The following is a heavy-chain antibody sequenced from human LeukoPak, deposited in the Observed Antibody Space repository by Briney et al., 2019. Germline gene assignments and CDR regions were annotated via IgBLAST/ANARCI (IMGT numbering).Heavy chain of an antibody. V-gene: IGHV3-23*01. D-gene: IGHD6-19*01. CDR1: GFTFSSYA. J-gene: IGHJ3*02. CDR2: ISGSGGST. CDR3: AEEFGYSSGWYPGAFDI. Sequence: GGSLRLSCAASGFTFSSYAMSWVRQAPGKGLEWVSAISGSGGSTYYADSVKGRFTISRDNSKNTLYLQMNSLRAEDTAVYYCAEEFGYSSGWYPGAFDIWGQGTMVTISS.